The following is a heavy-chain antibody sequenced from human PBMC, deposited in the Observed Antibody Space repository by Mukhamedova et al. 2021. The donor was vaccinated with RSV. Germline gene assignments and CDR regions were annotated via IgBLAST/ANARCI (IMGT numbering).Heavy chain of an antibody. Sequence: GKGLEWVSTINDIGGTKLYADSVKGRFTISRDNSNNALYLQMNSLRVDDTAVYDCAKGRFSSNWYLFDFWGQGTLVTVAS. CDR3: AKGRFSSNWYLFDF. J-gene: IGHJ4*02. CDR2: INDIGGTK. V-gene: IGHV3-23*01. D-gene: IGHD6-13*01.